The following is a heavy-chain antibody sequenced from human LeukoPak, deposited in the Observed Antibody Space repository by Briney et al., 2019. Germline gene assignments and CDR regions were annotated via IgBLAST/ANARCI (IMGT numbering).Heavy chain of an antibody. CDR2: ISLSGSGT. CDR1: GFTFSSYA. D-gene: IGHD3-3*01. V-gene: IGHV3-23*01. CDR3: ARVRADYDFWSGYNYYYGMDV. Sequence: GGSLRLSCAGSGFTFSSYAMSWVRQAPGKGLEWVSAISLSGSGTYYANYADSVKGRFTISRDNSKNTVYLQMNSLRAEDTAVYYCARVRADYDFWSGYNYYYGMDVWGQGTTVTVSS. J-gene: IGHJ6*02.